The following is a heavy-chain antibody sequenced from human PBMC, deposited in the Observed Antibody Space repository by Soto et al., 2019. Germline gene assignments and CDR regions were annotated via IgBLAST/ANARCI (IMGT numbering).Heavy chain of an antibody. D-gene: IGHD6-19*01. CDR1: GFSLSTSGVG. CDR2: IYWDDDK. V-gene: IGHV2-5*02. CDR3: AQRRGSGRYTRILYGMDV. J-gene: IGHJ6*02. Sequence: QITLKESGPTLVKPTQTLTLTCTFSGFSLSTSGVGVGWIRQPPGKALEWLALIYWDDDKRYSPSLKSRLTITKDTSKNQVDLTMININPVHTATYCCAQRRGSGRYTRILYGMDVWGQGTTVNVSS.